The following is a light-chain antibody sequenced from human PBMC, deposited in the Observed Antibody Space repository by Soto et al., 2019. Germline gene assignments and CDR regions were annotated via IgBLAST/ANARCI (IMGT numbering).Light chain of an antibody. CDR2: AAS. Sequence: DIQMTQSPSSVAASLGDSVTITGRASQDVQNWLAWYQHKPGQAPKLLVFAASSLQSGVPSRFSATGFGTDFTLIINSLQPEDFATYYCQQFKSFPKTFGQGT. CDR3: QQFKSFPKT. CDR1: QDVQNW. J-gene: IGKJ2*01. V-gene: IGKV1-12*01.